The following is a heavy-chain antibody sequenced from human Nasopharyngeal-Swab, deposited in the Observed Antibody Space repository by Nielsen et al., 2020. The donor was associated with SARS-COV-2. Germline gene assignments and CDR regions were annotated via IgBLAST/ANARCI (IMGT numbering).Heavy chain of an antibody. CDR3: AAAPSGDYGGY. V-gene: IGHV3-7*01. J-gene: IGHJ4*02. D-gene: IGHD4-23*01. CDR1: GFTFSSYW. Sequence: GESLKISCAASGFTFSSYWMSWVRQAPGKGLEWVANIKQNGNEKYYADSVKGRFTISRDNSKNTVYLQMNSLRTEDTAVYYCAAAPSGDYGGYWGQGTLVTVSS. CDR2: IKQNGNEK.